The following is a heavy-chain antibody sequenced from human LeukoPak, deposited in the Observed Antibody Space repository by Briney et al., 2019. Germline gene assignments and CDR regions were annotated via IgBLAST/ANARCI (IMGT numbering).Heavy chain of an antibody. CDR3: ARVDRSSSQFDNRQTGVYFDY. Sequence: SETLSLTCAVYGGSFSGYYWSWIRQPPGKGLEWIGEINHSGSTNYNPSLKSRFTISVDTSKNQFSLKLSSVTAADTAVYYCARVDRSSSQFDNRQTGVYFDYWGQGTLVTVSS. D-gene: IGHD6-13*01. CDR1: GGSFSGYY. V-gene: IGHV4-34*01. CDR2: INHSGST. J-gene: IGHJ4*02.